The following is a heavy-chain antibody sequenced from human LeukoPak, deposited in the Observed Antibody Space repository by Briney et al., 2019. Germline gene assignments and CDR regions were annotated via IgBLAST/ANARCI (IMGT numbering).Heavy chain of an antibody. V-gene: IGHV4-34*01. CDR3: ARSGAAGTGLDY. Sequence: PSETLSLTCAVYGGTFSGYYWHWIRQPPGKGLEWIGEINHSGSTNYNPSLKSRVTISVDTSKTHFSLKLNSVTAADTAVYYCARSGAAGTGLDYWGQGTLVTVSS. J-gene: IGHJ4*02. CDR1: GGTFSGYY. D-gene: IGHD6-13*01. CDR2: INHSGST.